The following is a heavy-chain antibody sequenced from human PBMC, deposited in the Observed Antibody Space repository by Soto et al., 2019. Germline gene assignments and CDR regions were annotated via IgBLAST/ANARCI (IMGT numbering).Heavy chain of an antibody. Sequence: TLSLTRSVSGGTISRDNYYWTWIRQRPGQGLEWIGNIYSSGTTYYNPSLGSQFTISVDTSKNQFSLKVTYVTAADTAVYYCARYCSSSSCYRKGMDVWGQGTTVTVSS. CDR1: GGTISRDNYY. CDR2: IYSSGTT. J-gene: IGHJ6*02. D-gene: IGHD2-2*01. V-gene: IGHV4-31*01. CDR3: ARYCSSSSCYRKGMDV.